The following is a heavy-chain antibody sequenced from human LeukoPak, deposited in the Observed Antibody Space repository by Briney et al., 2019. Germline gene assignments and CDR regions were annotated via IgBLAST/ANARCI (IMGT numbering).Heavy chain of an antibody. J-gene: IGHJ6*02. Sequence: SETLSLTCAFYGGSFSGYSLTWIRQPPGKGLEWIGEINHSGINHFNPSLKSRVTISADTSKKQVFLNLSSVTAADTAVYYCAKKKVDVMGNQYYYYYGLDVWGQGTTVTVSS. CDR1: GGSFSGYS. CDR3: AKKKVDVMGNQYYYYYGLDV. CDR2: INHSGIN. D-gene: IGHD3-16*01. V-gene: IGHV4-34*01.